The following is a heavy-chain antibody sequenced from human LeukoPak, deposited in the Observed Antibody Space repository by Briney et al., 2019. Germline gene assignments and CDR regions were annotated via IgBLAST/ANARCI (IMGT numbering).Heavy chain of an antibody. CDR1: GFTFSSSW. CDR3: VRGAGGMDY. CDR2: INQDGSEQ. Sequence: GGSLRLSCAASGFTFSSSWMSCVRQAPGKGLEWVANINQDGSEQYYVDSVKGRFTISRDNAKSSLYLQMNSLRDEDTAVYYCVRGAGGMDYWGQGALVTVSS. V-gene: IGHV3-7*05. D-gene: IGHD3-16*01. J-gene: IGHJ4*02.